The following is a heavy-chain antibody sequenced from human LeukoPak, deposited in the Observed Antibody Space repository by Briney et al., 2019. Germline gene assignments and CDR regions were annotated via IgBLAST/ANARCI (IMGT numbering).Heavy chain of an antibody. CDR1: GFTFSSYA. CDR3: AKNQGQWLVPVDY. J-gene: IGHJ4*02. CDR2: MSGSGGST. D-gene: IGHD6-19*01. V-gene: IGHV3-23*01. Sequence: GGSLRLSCAASGFTFSSYAMSWVRQAPGKGLEWVSSMSGSGGSTYYADSVKGRFTISRDNSKNTLYLQMNNLRAEDTALYYCAKNQGQWLVPVDYWGQGTLVTVSS.